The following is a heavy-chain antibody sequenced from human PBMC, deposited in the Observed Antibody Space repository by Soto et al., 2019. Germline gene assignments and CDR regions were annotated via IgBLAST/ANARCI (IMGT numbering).Heavy chain of an antibody. CDR2: IWYDGSNK. V-gene: IGHV3-33*01. Sequence: QVQLVESGGGVVQPGRSLRLSCAASGFTFSSYGMHWVRQAPGKGLEWVAVIWYDGSNKYYADSVKGRFTISRDNSKNTLYLQMNSLRAEDTAVYYCARAGTIVVVTAWAYDAFDIWGQGTMVTVSS. D-gene: IGHD2-21*02. CDR1: GFTFSSYG. J-gene: IGHJ3*02. CDR3: ARAGTIVVVTAWAYDAFDI.